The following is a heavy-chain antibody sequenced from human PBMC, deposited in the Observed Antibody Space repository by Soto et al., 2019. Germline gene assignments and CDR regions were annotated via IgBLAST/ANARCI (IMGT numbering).Heavy chain of an antibody. CDR1: GFTFSSYG. D-gene: IGHD4-4*01. V-gene: IGHV3-30*18. CDR3: AKGSYMTTVRGYGMDV. J-gene: IGHJ6*02. CDR2: ISYGGSNK. Sequence: QVQLVESGGGVVQPGRSLRLSCAASGFTFSSYGMHWVRQAPGKGLEWVAVISYGGSNKYYADSVKGRFTISRDNSKNTLYLQMNSLRAEDTAVYYCAKGSYMTTVRGYGMDVWGQGTTVTVSS.